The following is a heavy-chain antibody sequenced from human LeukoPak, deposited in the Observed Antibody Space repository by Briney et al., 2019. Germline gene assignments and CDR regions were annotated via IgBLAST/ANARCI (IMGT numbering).Heavy chain of an antibody. D-gene: IGHD3-22*01. CDR1: GFTFSSYN. J-gene: IGHJ5*02. V-gene: IGHV3-21*01. Sequence: GGSLRLSCAASGFTFSSYNMNWVRQAPGKGLEWVSFISSSSSYIYYADSVKGRFTISRDNAKNSLYLQMNSLRAEDTAVYYCARTPTMKGWFDPWGQGTLVTVSS. CDR3: ARTPTMKGWFDP. CDR2: ISSSSSYI.